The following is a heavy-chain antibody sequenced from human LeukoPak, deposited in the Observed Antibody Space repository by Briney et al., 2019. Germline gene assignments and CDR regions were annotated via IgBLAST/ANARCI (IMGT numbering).Heavy chain of an antibody. CDR3: TIATLPAAIEGPFDPFDI. CDR2: IIPIFHTP. Sequence: ASVKVSCKASGGNFIKYAINWVRQAPGQGLEWMGGIIPIFHTPNYAQKFQGRIAITTDESTTTAYMDLTSLTSKDTAVYYSTIATLPAAIEGPFDPFDIWGQGTVATASS. CDR1: GGNFIKYA. J-gene: IGHJ3*02. V-gene: IGHV1-69*05. D-gene: IGHD2-2*01.